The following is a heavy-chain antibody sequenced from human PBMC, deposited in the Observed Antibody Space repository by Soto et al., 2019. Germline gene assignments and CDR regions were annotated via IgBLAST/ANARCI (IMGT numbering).Heavy chain of an antibody. D-gene: IGHD6-19*01. CDR2: IFYSGST. Sequence: SETLSLTCSVSGGSISGHYWTWIRQSPGKGLEWIGYIFYSGSTNYDPSLKSRVTISVDTSKNQFSLKMSSVTAADTAVYYCARVGSSGWSPDYWGRGTLVTVSS. J-gene: IGHJ4*02. CDR1: GGSISGHY. V-gene: IGHV4-59*11. CDR3: ARVGSSGWSPDY.